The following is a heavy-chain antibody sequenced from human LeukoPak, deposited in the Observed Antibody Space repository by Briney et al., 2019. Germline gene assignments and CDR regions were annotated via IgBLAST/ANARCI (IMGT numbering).Heavy chain of an antibody. D-gene: IGHD3-16*01. CDR2: IFYSGST. CDR3: ARRGGGHAFDI. V-gene: IGHV4-59*08. CDR1: GGSISSYW. J-gene: IGHJ3*02. Sequence: SETLSLTCTVSGGSISSYWWSWIRQPPGKGLEYIGYIFYSGSTNYNPSLKSRVTISVDTSKIHFSLRLSPVTAADTAVYYCARRGGGHAFDIWGQGTMVTVSS.